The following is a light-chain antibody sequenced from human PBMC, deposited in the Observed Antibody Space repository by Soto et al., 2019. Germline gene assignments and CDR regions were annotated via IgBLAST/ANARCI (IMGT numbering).Light chain of an antibody. Sequence: DIVLTHATCALSLSPRARATLSCSSSQSVSSIYLAWYQQKPGQAPRLLIYGASTRATGSPDRFSASGSATEFTLTSSLQSAEVLVDYCSQQYNYRPHTFGPGTKVDIK. V-gene: IGKV3-15*01. J-gene: IGKJ1*01. CDR2: GAS. CDR1: QSVSSIY. CDR3: QQYNYRPHT.